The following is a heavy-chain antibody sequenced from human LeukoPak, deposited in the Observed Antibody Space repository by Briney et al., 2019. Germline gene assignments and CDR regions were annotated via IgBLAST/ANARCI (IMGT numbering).Heavy chain of an antibody. D-gene: IGHD6-25*01. CDR3: AKDQRHYYYYMDV. J-gene: IGHJ6*03. CDR2: IRYDGSNK. V-gene: IGHV3-30*02. Sequence: PGGSLRLSCAASGFTFSSYGMHWVRQAPGKGLEWVAFIRYDGSNKYYADSVKGRFTISRDNSKNTLYPQMNSLRAEDTAVYYCAKDQRHYYYYMDVWGKGTTVTVSS. CDR1: GFTFSSYG.